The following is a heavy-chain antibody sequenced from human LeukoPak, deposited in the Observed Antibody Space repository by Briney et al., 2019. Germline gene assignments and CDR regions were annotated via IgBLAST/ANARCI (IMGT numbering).Heavy chain of an antibody. CDR3: ARGMTTVVARYYYYGMDV. J-gene: IGHJ6*02. D-gene: IGHD4-23*01. Sequence: ASVKVSCKASGGTFSSYAISWVRQAPGQGLEWMGGIIPIFGTANYAQKFQGRVTITADESTSTAYMELSSLRSEDTAVYYCARGMTTVVARYYYYGMDVWGQGTMVTVSS. CDR1: GGTFSSYA. V-gene: IGHV1-69*13. CDR2: IIPIFGTA.